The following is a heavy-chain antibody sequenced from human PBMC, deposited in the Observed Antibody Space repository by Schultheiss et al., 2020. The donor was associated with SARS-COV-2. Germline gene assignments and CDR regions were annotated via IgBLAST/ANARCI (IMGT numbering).Heavy chain of an antibody. CDR1: GFTFRTYE. Sequence: GGSLRLSCAASGFTFRTYEMNWVRQAPGKGLEWVSSISSSSSYIYYADSVKGRFTISRDNAKNSLYLQMKSLRAEDTAVYYCARTESGNWFDPWGQGTLVTVSS. CDR2: ISSSSSYI. V-gene: IGHV3-21*04. CDR3: ARTESGNWFDP. J-gene: IGHJ5*02.